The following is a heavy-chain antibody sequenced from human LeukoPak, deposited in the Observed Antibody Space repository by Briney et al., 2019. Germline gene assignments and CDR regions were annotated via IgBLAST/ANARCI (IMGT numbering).Heavy chain of an antibody. J-gene: IGHJ4*02. CDR1: GFIFTDYW. CDR3: AKDPRDCSSTSCYTLSYFDY. CDR2: IKEDGSEK. V-gene: IGHV3-7*01. Sequence: GGSLRLSCAASGFIFTDYWMYWVRQAPGRGLAWVANIKEDGSEKNYVDSVKGRFTISRDNSKNTLYLQMNSLRAEDTAVYYCAKDPRDCSSTSCYTLSYFDYWGQGTLVTVSS. D-gene: IGHD2-2*02.